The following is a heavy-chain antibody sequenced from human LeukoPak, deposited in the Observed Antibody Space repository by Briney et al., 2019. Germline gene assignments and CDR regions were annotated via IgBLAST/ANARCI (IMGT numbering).Heavy chain of an antibody. Sequence: SETLSLTCTVSGGSISSYYWSWIRQPPGKGLEWIGYIYYSGSTNYNPSLKGRVTISVDTSKNQFSLKLSSVTAADTAVYYCARGSNGGYLFDYWGQGTLVTVSS. J-gene: IGHJ4*02. D-gene: IGHD5-12*01. V-gene: IGHV4-59*01. CDR1: GGSISSYY. CDR2: IYYSGST. CDR3: ARGSNGGYLFDY.